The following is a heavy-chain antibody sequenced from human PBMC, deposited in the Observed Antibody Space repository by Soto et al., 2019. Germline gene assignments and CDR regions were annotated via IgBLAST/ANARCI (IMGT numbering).Heavy chain of an antibody. CDR3: ARNMDYYYGPGSGNGHGF. CDR2: INTKFGDT. CDR1: GYTFTAYY. J-gene: IGHJ6*02. Sequence: VQLVQSGAEVKEPGDSVRVSCEASGYTFTAYYIHWVRQAPGQGLAWMGWINTKFGDTTYAQDFQGRVSMTRDMSVSTVYMELSRLTSDDTAIYYCARNMDYYYGPGSGNGHGFWGQGTTVTVFS. V-gene: IGHV1-2*02. D-gene: IGHD3-10*01.